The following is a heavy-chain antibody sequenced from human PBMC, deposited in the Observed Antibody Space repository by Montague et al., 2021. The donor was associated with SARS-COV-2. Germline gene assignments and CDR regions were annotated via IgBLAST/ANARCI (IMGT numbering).Heavy chain of an antibody. CDR2: MYYSGST. J-gene: IGHJ4*02. D-gene: IGHD3-10*01. V-gene: IGHV4-39*07. CDR1: GGSISSYHHY. CDR3: ARDARQGYGFRLGAFDS. Sequence: SETLSLTCTVSGGSISSYHHYWGWIRQPPGKGLEWIGAMYYSGSTWLNPSLKSRVTISVDTSKNQFSLKLSSVTAADTAVDYCARDARQGYGFRLGAFDSWGQGTLVTVSA.